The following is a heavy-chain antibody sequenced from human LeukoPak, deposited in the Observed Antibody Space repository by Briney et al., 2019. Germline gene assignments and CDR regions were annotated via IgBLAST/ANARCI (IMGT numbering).Heavy chain of an antibody. Sequence: SETLSLTCAVYGGSFSGYYWSWIRQPPGKGLEWIGEINHSGSTNYNPSLKSRVTISVDTSKNQFSLKLSSVTAADTAVYYCARAWDSSYDPWFDPWGQGTLVTVSS. D-gene: IGHD5-12*01. CDR3: ARAWDSSYDPWFDP. CDR2: INHSGST. CDR1: GGSFSGYY. J-gene: IGHJ5*02. V-gene: IGHV4-34*01.